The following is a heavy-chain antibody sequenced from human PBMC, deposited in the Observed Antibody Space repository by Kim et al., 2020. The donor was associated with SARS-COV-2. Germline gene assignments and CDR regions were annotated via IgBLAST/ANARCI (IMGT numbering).Heavy chain of an antibody. CDR2: IIPIFGTA. D-gene: IGHD2-8*01. Sequence: SVKVSCKASGGTFSSYAISWVRQAPGQGLEWMGGIIPIFGTANYAQKFQGRVTITADESTSTAYMELSSLRSEDTAVYYCARGVGLYCTNGVCYFPFDYWGQGTLVTVSS. CDR1: GGTFSSYA. V-gene: IGHV1-69*13. CDR3: ARGVGLYCTNGVCYFPFDY. J-gene: IGHJ4*02.